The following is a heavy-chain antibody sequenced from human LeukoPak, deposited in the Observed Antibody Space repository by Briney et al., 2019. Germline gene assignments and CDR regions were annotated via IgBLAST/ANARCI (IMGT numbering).Heavy chain of an antibody. Sequence: PGGSLRLSCAASGFTVSSNYMSWLRQAPGKGLEWVSIIYSGSSTYYADSVKGRFSISRDRSKNTLYLQMNSLRAEDTAVYYCARDRCSGGNCYSDYWGQGTLVTVSS. V-gene: IGHV3-53*01. J-gene: IGHJ4*02. CDR1: GFTVSSNY. D-gene: IGHD2-15*01. CDR3: ARDRCSGGNCYSDY. CDR2: IYSGSST.